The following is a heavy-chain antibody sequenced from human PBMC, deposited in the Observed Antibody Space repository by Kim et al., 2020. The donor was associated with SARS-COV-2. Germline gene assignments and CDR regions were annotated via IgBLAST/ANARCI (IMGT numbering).Heavy chain of an antibody. CDR3: AREGPPYYDILTGYYKGMYFDY. CDR2: INAGNGNT. J-gene: IGHJ4*02. D-gene: IGHD3-9*01. CDR1: GYTFTSYA. V-gene: IGHV1-3*01. Sequence: ASVKVSCKASGYTFTSYAMHWVRQAPGQRLEWMGWINAGNGNTKYSQKFQGRVTITRDTSASTAYMELSSLRSEDTAVYYCAREGPPYYDILTGYYKGMYFDYWGQGTLVTVSS.